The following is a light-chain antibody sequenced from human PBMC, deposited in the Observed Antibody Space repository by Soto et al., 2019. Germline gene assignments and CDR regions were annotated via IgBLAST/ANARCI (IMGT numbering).Light chain of an antibody. J-gene: IGKJ5*01. CDR3: QQLNTLPFT. Sequence: DIQLTQSPSLLSASVGDRVTITCRASHDISTYLAWYQQKPGKAPKLMIYEASTLQSGVPSRFSGSGSGTEFTLPISGLLPEDFATYHCQQLNTLPFTFGQGTRLEIK. V-gene: IGKV1-9*01. CDR1: HDISTY. CDR2: EAS.